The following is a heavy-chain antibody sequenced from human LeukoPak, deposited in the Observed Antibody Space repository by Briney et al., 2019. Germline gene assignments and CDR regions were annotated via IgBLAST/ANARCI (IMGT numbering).Heavy chain of an antibody. J-gene: IGHJ4*02. CDR2: ISYDGSNK. V-gene: IGHV3-30*18. CDR1: GFTFSSYG. Sequence: GGSLRLSCAASGFTFSSYGMHWVCQAPGKGLEWVAVISYDGSNKYYADSVKGRFTISRDNSKNTLYLQMNSLRAEDTAVYYCAKDLEGATASWGQGTLVTVSS. CDR3: AKDLEGATAS. D-gene: IGHD1-26*01.